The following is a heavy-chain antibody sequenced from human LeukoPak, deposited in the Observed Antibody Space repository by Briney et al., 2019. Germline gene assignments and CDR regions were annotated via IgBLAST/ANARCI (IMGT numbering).Heavy chain of an antibody. CDR1: GFTFSSYA. CDR2: ISGSGGST. Sequence: GGSRRLSCAASGFTFSSYAMSWVRQAPGKGLEWVSAISGSGGSTYYADSVKGRFTISRDNSKNTLYLQMNSLRAEDTAVYYCAKQRGLRLNTEFDYWGQGTLVTVSS. J-gene: IGHJ4*02. V-gene: IGHV3-23*01. CDR3: AKQRGLRLNTEFDY. D-gene: IGHD5-12*01.